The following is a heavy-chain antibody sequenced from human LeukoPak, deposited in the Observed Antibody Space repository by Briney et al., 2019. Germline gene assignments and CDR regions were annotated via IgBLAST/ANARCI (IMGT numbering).Heavy chain of an antibody. CDR2: IKQDGREE. J-gene: IGHJ4*02. V-gene: IGHV3-7*01. Sequence: GGSLRLSCAASGFTFSSYWMTWVRQASGKGREWVANIKQDGREEYYVDSVKGRFTISRDNAKNSLYLQMNSLRAEDTAIYHCVRRRFGDSGNRYFDYWGRGTLVTVSS. D-gene: IGHD1-14*01. CDR3: VRRRFGDSGNRYFDY. CDR1: GFTFSSYW.